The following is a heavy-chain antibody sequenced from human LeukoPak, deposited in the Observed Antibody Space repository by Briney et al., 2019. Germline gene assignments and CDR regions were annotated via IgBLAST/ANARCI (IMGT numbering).Heavy chain of an antibody. CDR2: ISYDGSDK. D-gene: IGHD6-19*01. Sequence: GGSLRLSCAASGFTFNNYAMHWVRQAPGKGLEWVAVISYDGSDKYYADSVQGRFAISRDDSENTLYLQMNSLRADDTAVYYCARTIVVAGTLFYWGQGTLVTVSS. CDR1: GFTFNNYA. CDR3: ARTIVVAGTLFY. V-gene: IGHV3-30*09. J-gene: IGHJ4*02.